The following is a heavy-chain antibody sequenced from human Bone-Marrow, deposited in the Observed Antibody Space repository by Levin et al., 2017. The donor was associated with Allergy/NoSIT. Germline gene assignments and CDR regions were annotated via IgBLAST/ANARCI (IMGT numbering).Heavy chain of an antibody. CDR2: ISSSGTTI. Sequence: PGGSLRLSCAASGFTFSNYAMSWVRQAPGKGLEWVAYISSSGTTIYYADSVKGRFTIYRDNARNSLYLQLNSLRAEDTAIYHCARDKDDDDSGTTFDFWGRGTLVTVSS. CDR1: GFTFSNYA. V-gene: IGHV3-11*01. J-gene: IGHJ4*02. D-gene: IGHD1/OR15-1a*01. CDR3: ARDKDDDDSGTTFDF.